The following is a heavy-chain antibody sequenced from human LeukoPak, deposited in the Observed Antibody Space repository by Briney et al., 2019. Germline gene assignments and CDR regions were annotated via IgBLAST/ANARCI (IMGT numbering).Heavy chain of an antibody. CDR1: GFTFSNYW. CDR2: IKGDGSHT. V-gene: IGHV3-74*01. CDR3: VRDWDHFDFDS. J-gene: IGHJ5*01. D-gene: IGHD3-9*01. Sequence: GGSLRLSCAASGFTFSNYWMHWVRQAPGQGLVWVSRIKGDGSHTIYADSVKGRFTISRDNAKNTLYLQMKSLRAEDTAVYYCVRDWDHFDFDSWGLGTLVTVSS.